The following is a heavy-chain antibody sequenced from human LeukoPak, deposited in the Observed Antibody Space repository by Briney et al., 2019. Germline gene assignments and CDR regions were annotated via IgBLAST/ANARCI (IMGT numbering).Heavy chain of an antibody. CDR1: GFTFSSYG. D-gene: IGHD1-20*01. V-gene: IGHV3-30*18. Sequence: GGSLRLSCAASGFTFSSYGMHWVRQAPGKGLEWVAVISYDGSNKYYADSVKGRFTISRDNSKNALYLQMNSLRAEDTAVYYCAKDLGITGTFDPWGQGTLVTVSS. CDR2: ISYDGSNK. J-gene: IGHJ5*02. CDR3: AKDLGITGTFDP.